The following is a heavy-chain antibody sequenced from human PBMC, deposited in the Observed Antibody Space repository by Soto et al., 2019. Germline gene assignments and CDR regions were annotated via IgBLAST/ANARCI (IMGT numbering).Heavy chain of an antibody. CDR2: IYYSGTT. D-gene: IGHD6-13*01. Sequence: PSETLSLTCAVSCYSISSGNWWGWIRQPPGKGLEWIGYIYYSGTTYYNPSLKSRVTMSVDTSKNQFSLKLSSVTAADTAVYHCARLRYSSSWYIGKCYFVYWGQGTLVTVSS. V-gene: IGHV4-28*01. CDR3: ARLRYSSSWYIGKCYFVY. J-gene: IGHJ4*02. CDR1: CYSISSGNW.